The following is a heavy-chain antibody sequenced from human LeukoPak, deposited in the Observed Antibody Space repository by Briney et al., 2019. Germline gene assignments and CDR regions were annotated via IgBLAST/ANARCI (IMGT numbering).Heavy chain of an antibody. CDR3: ARDERKYCSDSSCYPGDY. CDR1: GFIFSDYA. V-gene: IGHV3-21*01. CDR2: ISRTSAYI. J-gene: IGHJ4*02. Sequence: PGGSLRLSCAAPGFIFSDYAMKWVRQAPGKGLEWVGAISRTSAYIYYSDSVKGRFTLSRDNAGDSVYLQMDSLRAEDTAVYYCARDERKYCSDSSCYPGDYWGQGILVTVSS. D-gene: IGHD2-2*01.